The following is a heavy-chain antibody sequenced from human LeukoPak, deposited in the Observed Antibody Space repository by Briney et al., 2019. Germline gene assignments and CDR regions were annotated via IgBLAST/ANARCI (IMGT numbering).Heavy chain of an antibody. CDR3: ARDPPLLPPYYYYYYMDV. CDR1: GFTFDTYA. Sequence: GGSLRLSCAGSGFTFDTYAMSWVRQAPGKGLEWVSGITGTGGNTHYADSVKGRFTISRDNSKNTLYLQMNSLRAEDTAVYYCARDPPLLPPYYYYYYMDVWGKGTTVTVSS. J-gene: IGHJ6*03. D-gene: IGHD2-15*01. CDR2: ITGTGGNT. V-gene: IGHV3-23*01.